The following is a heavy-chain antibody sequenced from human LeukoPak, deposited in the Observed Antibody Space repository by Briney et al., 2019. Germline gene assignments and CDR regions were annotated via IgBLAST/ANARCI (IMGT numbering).Heavy chain of an antibody. V-gene: IGHV4-34*01. Sequence: SETLSLTXAVYGGSFSGYYWSWIRQPPGKGLEWIREINHSGSTNYNPSLKSRVTISVDTSKNQFSLKLSSVTAADTAVYYCARGRIVLMVYAAYFDYWGQGTLVTVSS. D-gene: IGHD2-8*01. CDR1: GGSFSGYY. CDR3: ARGRIVLMVYAAYFDY. CDR2: INHSGST. J-gene: IGHJ4*02.